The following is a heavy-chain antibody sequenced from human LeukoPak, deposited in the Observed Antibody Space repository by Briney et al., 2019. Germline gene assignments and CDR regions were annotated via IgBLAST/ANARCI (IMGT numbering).Heavy chain of an antibody. CDR3: ARDGGGGKGFDY. V-gene: IGHV4-59*01. D-gene: IGHD3-16*01. CDR2: IYYSGST. Sequence: NPSETLSLTCTVSCGSISSFQWRWIPPPPGEGLEGIGYIYYSGSTNYNPPLKSRAPISLDTSKNQFALKLSSVTAAETAVYYCARDGGGGKGFDYWGQGTLVTVSS. CDR1: CGSISSFQ. J-gene: IGHJ4*02.